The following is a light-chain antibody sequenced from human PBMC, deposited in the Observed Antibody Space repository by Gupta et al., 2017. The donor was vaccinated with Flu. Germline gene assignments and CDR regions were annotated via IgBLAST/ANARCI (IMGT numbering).Light chain of an antibody. CDR1: QRLSNY. CDR2: LGS. CDR3: MQGLQPPLT. V-gene: IGKV2-28*01. J-gene: IGKJ1*01. Sequence: PLSLTGTPGEPASISCRASQRLSNYLAWYLQKPGQSPQLLIYLGSNRASGVPDRFSGSGSGTDFTLKISRVEPEDVGVYYCMQGLQPPLTFGQGTKVEIK.